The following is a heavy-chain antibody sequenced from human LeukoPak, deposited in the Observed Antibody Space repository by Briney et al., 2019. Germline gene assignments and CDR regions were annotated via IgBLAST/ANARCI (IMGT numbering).Heavy chain of an antibody. Sequence: ASVKVSCKASGYTFTGYYMHWVRRAPGQGLEWMGWINPNSGGTNYAQKFQGRVTMTRDTSISTAYMEVSRLRSDDTAVYYCARDPGDYGDYDYWGQGTLVTVSS. D-gene: IGHD4-17*01. J-gene: IGHJ4*02. CDR3: ARDPGDYGDYDY. CDR1: GYTFTGYY. CDR2: INPNSGGT. V-gene: IGHV1-2*02.